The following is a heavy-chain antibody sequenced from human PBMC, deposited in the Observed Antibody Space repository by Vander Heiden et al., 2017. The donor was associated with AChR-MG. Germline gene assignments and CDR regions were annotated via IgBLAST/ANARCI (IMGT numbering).Heavy chain of an antibody. CDR2: IYYSGST. CDR1: GGSISSSSYY. V-gene: IGHV4-39*01. J-gene: IGHJ6*03. D-gene: IGHD3-3*01. Sequence: QLQLQESGPGLVKPSETLSLTCTVSGGSISSSSYYWGWIRQPPGKGLEWIVSIYYSGSTYYNPSLKSRVTISVDTSKNQFSLKLSSVTAADTAVYYCARLGAVYDFWSGYYTSYPYYYYYYMDVWGKGTTVTVSS. CDR3: ARLGAVYDFWSGYYTSYPYYYYYYMDV.